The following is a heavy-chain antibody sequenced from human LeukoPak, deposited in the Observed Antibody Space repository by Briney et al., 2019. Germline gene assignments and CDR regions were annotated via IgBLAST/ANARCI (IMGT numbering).Heavy chain of an antibody. J-gene: IGHJ4*02. V-gene: IGHV3-30-3*01. D-gene: IGHD1-7*01. CDR2: ISYDGSNK. CDR1: GFTFSSYA. Sequence: GGSLRLSCAASGFTFSSYAMHWVRQAPGKGLEWVAVISYDGSNKYYADSVKGRFTIPRDNSKNTLYLQMNSLRAEDTAVYYCARGHYEDFWSGYRYNWNYDLYFDYWGQGTLVTVSS. CDR3: ARGHYEDFWSGYRYNWNYDLYFDY.